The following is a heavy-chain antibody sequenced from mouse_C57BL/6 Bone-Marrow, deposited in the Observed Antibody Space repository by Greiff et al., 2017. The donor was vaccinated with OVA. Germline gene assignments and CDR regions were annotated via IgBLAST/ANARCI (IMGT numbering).Heavy chain of an antibody. J-gene: IGHJ2*01. CDR2: ISYDGSN. D-gene: IGHD2-4*01. Sequence: DVKLQESGPGLVKPSQSLSLTCSVTGYSITSGYYWNWIRQFPGNKLEWMGYISYDGSNNYNPSLKNRISITRDTSKNQFFLKLNSVTTEDTATYYCAAGGLRRVDYWGQGTTLTVSS. V-gene: IGHV3-6*01. CDR1: GYSITSGYY. CDR3: AAGGLRRVDY.